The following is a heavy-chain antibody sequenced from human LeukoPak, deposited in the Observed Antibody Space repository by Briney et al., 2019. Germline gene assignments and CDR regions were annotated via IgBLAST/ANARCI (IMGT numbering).Heavy chain of an antibody. J-gene: IGHJ4*02. CDR2: INHSGST. CDR3: ARGLAAAGTDA. V-gene: IGHV4-34*01. D-gene: IGHD6-13*01. Sequence: SETLSLTCAVYGGSFSGYYWSWFRQPPGKGLEWIGEINHSGSTNYNPSLKSRVTISVDTSKNQFSLKLSSVTAADTAVYYCARGLAAAGTDAWGQGTLVTVSS. CDR1: GGSFSGYY.